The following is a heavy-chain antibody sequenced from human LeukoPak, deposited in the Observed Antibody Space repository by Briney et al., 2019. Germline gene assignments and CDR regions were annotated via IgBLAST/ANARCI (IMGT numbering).Heavy chain of an antibody. CDR2: INPNGGDT. CDR3: ARPQNSGWHYFDY. Sequence: ASVKVSCKTSGYTFIRYSIHWVRQAPGQGLEWMGIINPNGGDTDYAQKFQGRVAMTRDTSTNTVYMELSSLRSEDTAVYYCARPQNSGWHYFDYWGQGTLVTVSS. J-gene: IGHJ4*02. D-gene: IGHD5-12*01. CDR1: GYTFIRYS. V-gene: IGHV1-46*01.